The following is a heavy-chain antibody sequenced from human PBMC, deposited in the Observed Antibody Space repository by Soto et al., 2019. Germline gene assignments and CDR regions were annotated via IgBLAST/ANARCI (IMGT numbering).Heavy chain of an antibody. D-gene: IGHD3-3*01. CDR1: GYTFTSYY. CDR2: INPSGGST. CDR3: AKPRSSLEWPPFDP. J-gene: IGHJ5*02. Sequence: EASVKVSCKASGYTFTSYYMHWVRQAPGQGLEWMGIINPSGGSTSYAQKFQGRVTMTRDNSKNTLFLHMTNLRPEDTAVYYCAKPRSSLEWPPFDPWGHGTLVTVSS. V-gene: IGHV1-46*01.